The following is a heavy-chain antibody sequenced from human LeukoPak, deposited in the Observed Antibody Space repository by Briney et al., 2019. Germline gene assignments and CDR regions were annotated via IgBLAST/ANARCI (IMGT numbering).Heavy chain of an antibody. CDR1: GFTFSTYS. Sequence: GGSLRLSCAASGFTFSTYSMNWVRQAPGKGLEWVSSIRSSSDYIYYADSVKGRFTVSRDNAKNSLFLQMNSLRVEDTAVYFCARGGGLDVWGQGATVTVSS. V-gene: IGHV3-21*01. CDR3: ARGGGLDV. CDR2: IRSSSDYI. D-gene: IGHD3-16*01. J-gene: IGHJ6*02.